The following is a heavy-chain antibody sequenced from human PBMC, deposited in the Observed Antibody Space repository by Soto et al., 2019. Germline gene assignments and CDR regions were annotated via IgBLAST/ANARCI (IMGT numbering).Heavy chain of an antibody. CDR1: GGSISSGGYY. D-gene: IGHD3-10*01. V-gene: IGHV4-31*03. CDR2: IYYSGST. J-gene: IGHJ6*02. Sequence: QVQLQESGPGLVKPSQTLSLTCTVSGGSISSGGYYWSWIRQHPGKGLEWIGYIYYSGSTYYNPSLKSRVTISVDTSKNQFSLKLSSVTAADTAVYYCARDKRMRGVAGFDHYGMDVWGQGTTVTVSS. CDR3: ARDKRMRGVAGFDHYGMDV.